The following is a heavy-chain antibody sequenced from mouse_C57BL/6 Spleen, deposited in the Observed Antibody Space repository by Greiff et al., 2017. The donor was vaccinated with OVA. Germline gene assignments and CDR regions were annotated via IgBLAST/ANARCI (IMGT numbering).Heavy chain of an antibody. CDR3: AKNEGAGTRFAY. J-gene: IGHJ3*01. CDR2: IWRGGST. V-gene: IGHV2-5*01. D-gene: IGHD4-1*01. CDR1: GFSFTSYG. Sequence: VQLQESGPGLVQPSQSLSITCPVSGFSFTSYGVHWVRQSPGKGLEWLGVIWRGGSTDYNAAFMSRRSITKDNSKSQVFFKMNRLQADDTAIYYCAKNEGAGTRFAYWGQGTLVTVSA.